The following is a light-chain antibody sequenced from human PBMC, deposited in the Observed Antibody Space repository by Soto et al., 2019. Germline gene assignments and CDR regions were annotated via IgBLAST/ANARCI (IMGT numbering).Light chain of an antibody. Sequence: QPASVSGSPGQSITISCTGTSSDVGGYNYVSWYQQHPGKAPKLMIYEVSNRPSGVSNRFSGSKSGSTASLTISGLQAEDEADYYCSSYTSSSTLDVVFGGGTKLTVL. V-gene: IGLV2-14*01. J-gene: IGLJ2*01. CDR2: EVS. CDR1: SSDVGGYNY. CDR3: SSYTSSSTLDVV.